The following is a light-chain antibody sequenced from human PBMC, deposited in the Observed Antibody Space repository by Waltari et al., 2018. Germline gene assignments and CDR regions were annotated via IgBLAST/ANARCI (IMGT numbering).Light chain of an antibody. CDR3: QQYGDSPPYT. V-gene: IGKV3-20*01. CDR1: QSVSRNY. J-gene: IGKJ2*01. CDR2: DAS. Sequence: EIVLTQSQGTLSSSPGASATLPCRASQSVSRNYLTWYQQKPGQAPRLLIYDASTRATGVPDRFGGSGSGTDFTLTISRLEPEDFAVYYCQQYGDSPPYTFGQGTRLEIK.